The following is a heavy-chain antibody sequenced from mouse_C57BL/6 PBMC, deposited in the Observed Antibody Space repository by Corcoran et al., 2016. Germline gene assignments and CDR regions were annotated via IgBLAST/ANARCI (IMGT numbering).Heavy chain of an antibody. V-gene: IGHV1-26*01. CDR2: INPNNGGT. CDR1: GYTFTDYY. CDR3: ARSIYYDYQFAY. Sequence: EVQLQQSGPELVKPGASVKISCKASGYTFTDYYMNWVKQSHGKSLEWIGDINPNNGGTSYNQKFRGKATLTVDKSSSTAYMELRSLTSEDSAVYYCARSIYYDYQFAYWGQGTLVTVSA. D-gene: IGHD2-4*01. J-gene: IGHJ3*01.